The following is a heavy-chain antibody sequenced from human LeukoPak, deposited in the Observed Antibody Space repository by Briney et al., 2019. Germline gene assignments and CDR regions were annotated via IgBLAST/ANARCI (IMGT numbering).Heavy chain of an antibody. D-gene: IGHD6-19*01. V-gene: IGHV4-59*01. CDR2: IYGSGNT. J-gene: IGHJ4*02. CDR1: GGSISGWY. Sequence: SETLSLTCTVSGGSISGWYWSWIRQPPGKGLEWIGYIYGSGNTNYNPSLKSRVTMSIDTSKNQFSLKLTSVTAADTATYYCARETSLAGFASGLGFNYWGQGILVTVSS. CDR3: ARETSLAGFASGLGFNY.